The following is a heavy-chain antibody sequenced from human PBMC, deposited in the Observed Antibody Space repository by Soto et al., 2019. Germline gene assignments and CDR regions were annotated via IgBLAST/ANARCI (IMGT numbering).Heavy chain of an antibody. J-gene: IGHJ2*01. V-gene: IGHV4-38-2*02. CDR3: ARDMVETATPSSHWYFDL. CDR1: GYAISSGYY. Sequence: SETLSLTCAVSGYAISSGYYWGWIRQPPGKGLERIGSIYHSGSTYYNPSLKSRVTISVDTSKNQFSLKLSSVTAADTAVYYCARDMVETATPSSHWYFDLWGRGTLVTVSS. D-gene: IGHD6-25*01. CDR2: IYHSGST.